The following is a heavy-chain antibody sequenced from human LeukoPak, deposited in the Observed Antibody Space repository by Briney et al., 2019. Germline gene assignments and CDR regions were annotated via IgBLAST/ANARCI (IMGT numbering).Heavy chain of an antibody. D-gene: IGHD4-17*01. CDR2: IWYDGSNK. V-gene: IGHV3-33*01. CDR1: GFTFSSYG. CDR3: AREYYGDYYFDY. Sequence: GGSLRLSCAASGFTFSSYGMHWVRQAPGKGLEWVALIWYDGSNKYHADSVKGRFTISRDNSKNTLFLQMNSLRAEGTAVYYCAREYYGDYYFDYWGQGTLVTVSS. J-gene: IGHJ4*02.